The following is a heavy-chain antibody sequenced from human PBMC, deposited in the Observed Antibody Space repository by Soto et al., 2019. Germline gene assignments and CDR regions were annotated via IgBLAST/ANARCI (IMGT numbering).Heavy chain of an antibody. J-gene: IGHJ5*02. CDR3: ARDYSSGWSTNFWGKGENWFDP. V-gene: IGHV1-18*01. CDR2: ISPYNGKT. D-gene: IGHD6-19*01. CDR1: GYTFTSYG. Sequence: QVQLVQSGAEVKKPGASVKVSCKTSGYTFTSYGISWVRQAPGQGLEWMGWISPYNGKTNYAQKVQGRVTMTTDTSTNTAYMELRSLRSDDTAVYYCARDYSSGWSTNFWGKGENWFDPWGQGTLVTVSS.